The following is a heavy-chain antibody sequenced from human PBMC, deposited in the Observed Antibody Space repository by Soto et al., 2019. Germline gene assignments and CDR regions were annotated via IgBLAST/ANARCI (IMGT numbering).Heavy chain of an antibody. Sequence: SETLSLSCTVYGESISRDDYYWTWIRQPPGKGLEWIGNTQYSGSTYYNPTLNSRITISLDTSRNQFSLRLSSVTAADTAMYDCVRGVAARPERFGMDLWGPGTTVTVSS. V-gene: IGHV4-30-4*01. CDR1: GESISRDDYY. D-gene: IGHD6-6*01. J-gene: IGHJ6*02. CDR2: TQYSGST. CDR3: VRGVAARPERFGMDL.